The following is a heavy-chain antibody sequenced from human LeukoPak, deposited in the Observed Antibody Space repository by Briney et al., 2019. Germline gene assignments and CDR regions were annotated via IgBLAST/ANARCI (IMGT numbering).Heavy chain of an antibody. J-gene: IGHJ4*02. Sequence: GSLRLSCAASGFTFSSYVMHWVRQAPGKGLEWVVVISSDGSDKYYADSGKGRFTISRDNSKNQLYLQMNSLRAEDTAVYYCAKGVRGVIAYYFDYWGQGTLVTVSS. CDR2: ISSDGSDK. D-gene: IGHD3-10*01. V-gene: IGHV3-30*18. CDR3: AKGVRGVIAYYFDY. CDR1: GFTFSSYV.